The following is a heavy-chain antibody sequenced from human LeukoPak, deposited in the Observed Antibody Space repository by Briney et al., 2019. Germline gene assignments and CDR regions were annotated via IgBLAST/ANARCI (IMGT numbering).Heavy chain of an antibody. J-gene: IGHJ4*02. CDR1: GFTFNNAW. V-gene: IGHV3-15*01. CDR2: IKSKADGGTT. Sequence: GGSLRLSRAASGFTFNNAWMSWVRQAPGKGLEWVGRIKSKADGGTTDYAAPVEGRFTISRDDSKNTLYLQMNGLKTEDTAIYYCTTHHTFYQDSSGYYRGFDNWGQGTLVTVSS. CDR3: TTHHTFYQDSSGYYRGFDN. D-gene: IGHD3-22*01.